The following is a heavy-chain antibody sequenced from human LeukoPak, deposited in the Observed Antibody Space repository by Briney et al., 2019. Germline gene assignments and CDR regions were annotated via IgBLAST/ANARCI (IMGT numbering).Heavy chain of an antibody. CDR3: ARVRRDGYRNWFDP. Sequence: GGSLRLSCAASGFTVSSNYMSWVRQAPGKGLEWVSVIYSGGSTYYADSVKGRFTISRDNSKNTLYLQMNSLRAEDTAVYYCARVRRDGYRNWFDPWGQGTLVTVSS. D-gene: IGHD5-24*01. J-gene: IGHJ5*02. V-gene: IGHV3-53*01. CDR1: GFTVSSNY. CDR2: IYSGGST.